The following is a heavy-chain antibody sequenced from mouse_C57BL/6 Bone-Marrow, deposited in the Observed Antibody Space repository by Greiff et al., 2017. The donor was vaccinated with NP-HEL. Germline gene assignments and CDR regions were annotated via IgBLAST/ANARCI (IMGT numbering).Heavy chain of an antibody. Sequence: EVHLVESEGGLVQPGSSMKLSCTASGFTFSDYYMAWVRQVPEKGLEWVANINYDGSSTYYLDSLKSRFIISRDNAKNILYLQMSSLKSEDTATYYCAREGYYYGSFAYWGQGTLVTVSA. CDR3: AREGYYYGSFAY. CDR1: GFTFSDYY. V-gene: IGHV5-16*01. CDR2: INYDGSST. D-gene: IGHD1-1*01. J-gene: IGHJ3*01.